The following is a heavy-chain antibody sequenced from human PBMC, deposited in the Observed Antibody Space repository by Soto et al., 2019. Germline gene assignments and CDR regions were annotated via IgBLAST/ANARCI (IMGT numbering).Heavy chain of an antibody. CDR3: ARESGGSLFGSYYDD. Sequence: WTWIRQHPGKGLEWIGYITYIGSTYYNPSLKSRVTISVDTSKNQFSLKLSTLTAADTAVYYCARESGGSLFGSYYDDWGQGTLVTVSS. J-gene: IGHJ4*02. CDR2: ITYIGST. V-gene: IGHV4-31*02. D-gene: IGHD3-3*01.